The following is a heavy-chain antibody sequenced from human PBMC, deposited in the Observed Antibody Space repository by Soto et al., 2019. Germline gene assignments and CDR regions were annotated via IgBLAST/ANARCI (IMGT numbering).Heavy chain of an antibody. CDR1: GFTFSNYW. J-gene: IGHJ6*02. V-gene: IGHV3-74*03. CDR3: ARGGLQHALDV. CDR2: VNNDGTDT. D-gene: IGHD6-13*01. Sequence: VQLVESGGGLVQPGGSLRLSCAASGFTFSNYWMCWVRQAPGKGLVWVSRVNNDGTDTTHADSVKGRFTISRDNAENTLYLQMNSLRAEDTAVYYCARGGLQHALDVWGQGSTVTVSS.